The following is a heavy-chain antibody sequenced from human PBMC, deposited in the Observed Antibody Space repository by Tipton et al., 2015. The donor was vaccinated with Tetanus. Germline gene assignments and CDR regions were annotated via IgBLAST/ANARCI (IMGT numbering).Heavy chain of an antibody. D-gene: IGHD6-13*01. J-gene: IGHJ1*01. Sequence: SLRLSCAASGFTFSNACMSWVRQSPGKGLEWVCRIKSKTDGGTTDYAAPVKVRFTISRYNSKNTLYLQMNSLDTEDTAVFYCSTDRISAAGTEYFQRWGQGPLLTVSS. CDR2: IKSKTDGGTT. V-gene: IGHV3-15*01. CDR3: STDRISAAGTEYFQR. CDR1: GFTFSNAC.